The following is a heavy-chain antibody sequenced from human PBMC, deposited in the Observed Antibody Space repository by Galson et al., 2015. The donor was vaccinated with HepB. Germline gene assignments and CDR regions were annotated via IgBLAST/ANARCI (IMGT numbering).Heavy chain of an antibody. J-gene: IGHJ4*02. V-gene: IGHV3-30*04. CDR3: ARDVSGHTNGAMDS. D-gene: IGHD5-18*01. CDR1: GFIFSSYV. Sequence: SLRLSCAASGFIFSSYVMHWVRQAPGKGLEWLAVLSHDGTTKYYADSVRGRFSISRDISKDTLYLEMKSLRAEDTAVYYCARDVSGHTNGAMDSCGQGTLVSVPS. CDR2: LSHDGTTK.